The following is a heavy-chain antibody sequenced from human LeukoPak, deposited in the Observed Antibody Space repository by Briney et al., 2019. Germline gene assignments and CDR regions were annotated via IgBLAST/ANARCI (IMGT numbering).Heavy chain of an antibody. V-gene: IGHV4-34*01. CDR3: ARVRRSSGYSNYGMDV. D-gene: IGHD3-22*01. CDR1: GGSFSGYY. Sequence: SETLSLTCAVYGGSFSGYYWSWIRQPPGEGLEWIGEINHSGSTNYNPSLKSRVTISVDTSKNQFSLKLSSVTAADTAVYYCARVRRSSGYSNYGMDVWGQGTTVTVSS. CDR2: INHSGST. J-gene: IGHJ6*02.